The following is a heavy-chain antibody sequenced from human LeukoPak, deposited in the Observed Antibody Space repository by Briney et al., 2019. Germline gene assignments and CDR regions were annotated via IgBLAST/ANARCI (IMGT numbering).Heavy chain of an antibody. V-gene: IGHV3-74*01. J-gene: IGHJ6*03. D-gene: IGHD2-8*02. CDR3: ARDRAGFTDYYYYMDV. Sequence: GGSLRLSCAASGFTFSSYWMHWVRQAPGKGLVWVSRINSDGSSTTYADSVKGRFTISRDNAKNSLYLQMNSLRAEDTAVYYCARDRAGFTDYYYYMDVWGKGTTVTVSS. CDR2: INSDGSST. CDR1: GFTFSSYW.